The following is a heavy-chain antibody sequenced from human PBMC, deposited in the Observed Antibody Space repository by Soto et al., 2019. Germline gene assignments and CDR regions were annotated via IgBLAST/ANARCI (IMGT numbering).Heavy chain of an antibody. Sequence: GGSLGPSCAASGFTFSSYGMHWVRQAPGKGLEWVAVIWYDGNNKYYADSVKGRFTISRDNSMNTLYLQMNSLRAEDTAVYYCARDVRFGSGAPGSWFDPWGQGTLVTVSS. CDR2: IWYDGNNK. CDR3: ARDVRFGSGAPGSWFDP. CDR1: GFTFSSYG. D-gene: IGHD1-26*01. V-gene: IGHV3-33*01. J-gene: IGHJ5*02.